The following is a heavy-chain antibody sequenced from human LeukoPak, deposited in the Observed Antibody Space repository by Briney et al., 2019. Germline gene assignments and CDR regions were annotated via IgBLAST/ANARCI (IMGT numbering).Heavy chain of an antibody. CDR1: GFTFSSYA. Sequence: GGSLRLSCAASGFTFSSYAMSWVRQAPGKGLEWVSAISGSGGSTYYADSVKGRFTISRDNSKNTLYLQMNSLRAEDTAIYYCAKFMRSSNWYEFDYWGQGTLVTVSS. V-gene: IGHV3-23*01. D-gene: IGHD6-13*01. J-gene: IGHJ4*02. CDR2: ISGSGGST. CDR3: AKFMRSSNWYEFDY.